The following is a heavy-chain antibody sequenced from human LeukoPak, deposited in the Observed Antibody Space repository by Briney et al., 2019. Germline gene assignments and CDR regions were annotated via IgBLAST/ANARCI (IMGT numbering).Heavy chain of an antibody. CDR3: AREIVGTHKSRFDP. J-gene: IGHJ5*02. CDR1: GFTFSGRW. Sequence: GGSLRLSCAASGFTFSGRWTSWLRQAPGKGPEWVANINQDGTDKYYVDSVKGRFTISRDNAKNSLYLQMNSLRAEDTAVYYCAREIVGTHKSRFDPWGQGTLVTVSS. V-gene: IGHV3-7*03. CDR2: INQDGTDK. D-gene: IGHD1-26*01.